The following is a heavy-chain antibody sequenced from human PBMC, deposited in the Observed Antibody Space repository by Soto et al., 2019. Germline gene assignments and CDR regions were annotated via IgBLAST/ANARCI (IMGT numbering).Heavy chain of an antibody. Sequence: ASVKVSCKASGYTFTSYYVHWVRQAPGQGFEWMGVINPSVGSTTYAQKFQGRVTMTRDTSTTTVYLEMSSLRSEDTAVYYCAHGTSIYSGTYFGPFDYWGQGTLVTVSS. J-gene: IGHJ4*02. D-gene: IGHD1-26*01. CDR1: GYTFTSYY. CDR3: AHGTSIYSGTYFGPFDY. V-gene: IGHV1-46*01. CDR2: INPSVGST.